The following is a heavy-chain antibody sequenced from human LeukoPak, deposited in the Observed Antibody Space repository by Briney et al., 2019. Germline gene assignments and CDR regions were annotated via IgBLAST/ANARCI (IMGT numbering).Heavy chain of an antibody. Sequence: ASVKVSCKASGYAFTGYYMHWVRQAPGQGLEWMGWINPHSGDTNYAQNFQGRVTMTRDTSISTAYMELSRLTSDDTALYYCARQKGTTAKEVNWFDPWGQGALATVSS. CDR3: ARQKGTTAKEVNWFDP. CDR1: GYAFTGYY. J-gene: IGHJ5*02. V-gene: IGHV1-2*02. D-gene: IGHD1-1*01. CDR2: INPHSGDT.